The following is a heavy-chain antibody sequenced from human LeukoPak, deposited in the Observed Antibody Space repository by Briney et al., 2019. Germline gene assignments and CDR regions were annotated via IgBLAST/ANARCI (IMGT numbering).Heavy chain of an antibody. J-gene: IGHJ4*02. CDR3: AKVTVCFGCYFDY. CDR1: GYTFSSHG. V-gene: IGHV3-23*01. Sequence: PGGSLRLSCVASGYTFSSHGMTWVRQAPGKGLEWVSNTNGPGDNPYYSETVKGRFTISRDNSKNTVYLQMNSLRAEDTAIYYCAKVTVCFGCYFDYWGQGTLVTVSS. CDR2: TNGPGDNP. D-gene: IGHD3-10*02.